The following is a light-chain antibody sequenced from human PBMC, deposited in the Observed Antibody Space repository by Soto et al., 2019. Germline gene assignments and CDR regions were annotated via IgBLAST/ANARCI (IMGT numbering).Light chain of an antibody. CDR1: QSVSSN. Sequence: EIVMTQSPATLSVSPGERATLSCRASQSVSSNLAWYQQKPGQAPRLLIYGASTRATGIPARFSGSGSGTEFTLTISSLQSEDFGIYYCQQRNTWPITFGQGTRLEIK. CDR3: QQRNTWPIT. CDR2: GAS. J-gene: IGKJ5*01. V-gene: IGKV3D-15*01.